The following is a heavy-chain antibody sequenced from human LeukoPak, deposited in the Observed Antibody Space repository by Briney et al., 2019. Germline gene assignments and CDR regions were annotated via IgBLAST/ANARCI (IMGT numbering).Heavy chain of an antibody. D-gene: IGHD1-26*01. CDR2: ISRTSEST. Sequence: GGSLRLSCAASGFSFNTYSMTWVRQAPGKGLEWVSIISRTSESTFYADSVKGRFTISRDNAKNSLYLQMNSLRAEDTAVYYCAKGGSTSGYYYYMDVWGKGTTVTISS. J-gene: IGHJ6*03. V-gene: IGHV3-21*04. CDR3: AKGGSTSGYYYYMDV. CDR1: GFSFNTYS.